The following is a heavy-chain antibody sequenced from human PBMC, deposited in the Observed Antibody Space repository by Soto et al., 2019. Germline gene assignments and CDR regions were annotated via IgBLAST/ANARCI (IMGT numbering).Heavy chain of an antibody. CDR2: ISAYNGKT. V-gene: IGHV1-18*04. D-gene: IGHD1-1*01. CDR1: GYTFPNYG. CDR3: AKAGGEAERRILDY. Sequence: QVQLVQSGVEVKKPGAEVKVSCKDSGYTFPNYGITWVRQDPGQGREWMGWISAYNGKTKYSQKLQGRVTMTTDTSTNTIYMELKNLKSDDTAVYYCAKAGGEAERRILDYWGQGTLVTVSS. J-gene: IGHJ4*02.